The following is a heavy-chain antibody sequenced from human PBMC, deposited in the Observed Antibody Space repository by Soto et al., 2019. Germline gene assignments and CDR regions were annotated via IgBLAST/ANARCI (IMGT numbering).Heavy chain of an antibody. Sequence: HPGGSLRLSCSASGFTFSSYAMHWVRQAPGKGLEYVSAISSNGGSTYYADSVKGRFTISRDNSKNTLYLQMSSLRAEDTAVYYCVKGGGDGSSSRYLGRGVWGRRTRVT. J-gene: IGHJ6*02. CDR2: ISSNGGST. V-gene: IGHV3-64D*06. D-gene: IGHD6-6*01. CDR3: VKGGGDGSSSRYLGRGV. CDR1: GFTFSSYA.